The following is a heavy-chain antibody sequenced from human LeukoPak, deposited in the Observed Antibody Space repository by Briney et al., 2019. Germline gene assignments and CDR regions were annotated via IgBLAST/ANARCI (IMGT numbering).Heavy chain of an antibody. CDR2: ISSSGSTI. CDR1: GFTFSSYE. CDR3: ARGPYGDYGQGFDY. J-gene: IGHJ4*02. Sequence: GGSLRLSYAASGFTFSSYEMNWVRQAPGKGLEWVSYISSSGSTIYYADSVKGRFTISRDNAKNSLYLQMNSLRAEDTAVYYCARGPYGDYGQGFDYWGQGTLVTVSS. D-gene: IGHD4-17*01. V-gene: IGHV3-48*03.